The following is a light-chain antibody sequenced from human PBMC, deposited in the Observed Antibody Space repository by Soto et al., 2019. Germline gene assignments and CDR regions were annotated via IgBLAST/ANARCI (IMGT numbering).Light chain of an antibody. Sequence: DIQMTQSPSTLSASVVDRVTLTCLASQSISSYLNWYQQKPGKDPKILIYAAYSLQSGVPSRFSGSGSGKDFTLTLSSLQPEEWATDYGQPRYSTPITCGQGTRLEIK. CDR1: QSISSY. CDR3: QPRYSTPIT. CDR2: AAY. V-gene: IGKV1-39*01. J-gene: IGKJ5*01.